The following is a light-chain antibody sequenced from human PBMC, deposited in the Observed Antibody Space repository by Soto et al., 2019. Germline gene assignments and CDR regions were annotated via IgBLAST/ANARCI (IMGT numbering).Light chain of an antibody. Sequence: PGERATLSCRASQSVSSSLAWYQQKPGQPPRLLIHDASNRATGIPARFSGSGSGTDFTLTISSLEPEDFAVYYCQQRSNWITFGQGTRLEIK. CDR3: QQRSNWIT. V-gene: IGKV3-11*01. J-gene: IGKJ5*01. CDR2: DAS. CDR1: QSVSSS.